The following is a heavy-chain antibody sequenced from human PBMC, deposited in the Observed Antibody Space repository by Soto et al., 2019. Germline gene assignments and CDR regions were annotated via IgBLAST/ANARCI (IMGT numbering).Heavy chain of an antibody. V-gene: IGHV3-23*01. Sequence: GGSLRLSCAASGFTFSSYATSWVRQAPGKGLEWVSAISGSGGSTYYADSVKGRFTISRDNSKNTLYLQMNSLRAEDTAVYYCAKDLSGRYSHKYYYYYGMDVWGPGTTVTV. CDR2: ISGSGGST. CDR3: AKDLSGRYSHKYYYYYGMDV. J-gene: IGHJ6*02. CDR1: GFTFSSYA. D-gene: IGHD1-26*01.